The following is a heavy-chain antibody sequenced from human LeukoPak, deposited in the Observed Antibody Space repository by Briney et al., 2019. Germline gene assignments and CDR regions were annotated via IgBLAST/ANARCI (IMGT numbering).Heavy chain of an antibody. Sequence: GGSLRLSCVASGFPFCSYWMTWVRQAPGKGLEWVANIKQDGSKKSYVDSVKGRFTISRDNAKNSLYLQMNSLRAEDTAIYYCTRVGYIDEGIDYWGQGTLVTVSS. CDR2: IKQDGSKK. J-gene: IGHJ4*02. V-gene: IGHV3-7*04. D-gene: IGHD5-24*01. CDR1: GFPFCSYW. CDR3: TRVGYIDEGIDY.